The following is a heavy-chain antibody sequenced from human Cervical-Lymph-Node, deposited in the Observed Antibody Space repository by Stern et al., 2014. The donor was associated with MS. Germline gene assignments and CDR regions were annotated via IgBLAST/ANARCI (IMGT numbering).Heavy chain of an antibody. CDR1: GG. V-gene: IGHV1-69*06. CDR3: ARGAGDNWFDP. J-gene: IGHJ5*02. D-gene: IGHD3-10*01. Sequence: MQLVESGADVKKPGSSVRVSCKASGGISWLRQAPGQGLEWMGGIIPFVGTGTVNYAQNFQGRLPHIADTATNTTYMELSSWRFDDPAVYYWARGAGDNWFDPWGQGTLVSVSS. CDR2: IIPFVGTGTV.